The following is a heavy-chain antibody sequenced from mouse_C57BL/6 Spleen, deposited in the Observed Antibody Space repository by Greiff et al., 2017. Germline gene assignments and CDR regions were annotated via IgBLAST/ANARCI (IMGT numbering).Heavy chain of an antibody. CDR3: ARGDYYGSP. V-gene: IGHV1-82*01. CDR1: GYAFSSSW. J-gene: IGHJ2*01. CDR2: IYPGDGDT. D-gene: IGHD1-1*01. Sequence: VQLQQSGPELVKPGASVKISCKASGYAFSSSWMNWVKQRPGQGLEWIGRIYPGDGDTNYNGKFKGKATLTADKSSSTAYMQLSSLTSEDSAVYFCARGDYYGSPWGQGTTLTVSS.